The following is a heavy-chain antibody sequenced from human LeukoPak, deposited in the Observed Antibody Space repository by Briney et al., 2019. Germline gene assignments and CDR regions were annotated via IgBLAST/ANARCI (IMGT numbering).Heavy chain of an antibody. D-gene: IGHD7-27*01. V-gene: IGHV4-59*08. J-gene: IGHJ4*02. CDR3: ARRPTGDPKFDY. CDR1: GGSISNYF. CDR2: IYSSGST. Sequence: SETLSLTCSVSGGSISNYFWTWIRQPPGKGLEWIGYIYSSGSTYYNPSLKSRVTISVDTSKHRFSLKLSTVTAADTSVYYCARRPTGDPKFDYWGQGTLVTVSS.